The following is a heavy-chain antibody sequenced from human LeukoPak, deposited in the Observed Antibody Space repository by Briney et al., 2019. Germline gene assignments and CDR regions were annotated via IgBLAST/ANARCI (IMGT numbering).Heavy chain of an antibody. V-gene: IGHV3-48*04. CDR1: GFTFSSYS. J-gene: IGHJ4*02. Sequence: GGSLRLSCAASGFTFSSYSMNWVRQAPGKGLEWVSYISSSSSTIYYADSVKGRFTISRDNAKNSLYLQMNSLRAEDTAVYYCARVGIIAVAPFFDYWGQGTLVTVSS. CDR2: ISSSSSTI. D-gene: IGHD6-19*01. CDR3: ARVGIIAVAPFFDY.